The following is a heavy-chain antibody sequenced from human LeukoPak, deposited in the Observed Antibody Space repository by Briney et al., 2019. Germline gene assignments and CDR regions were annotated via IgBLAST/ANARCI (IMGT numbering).Heavy chain of an antibody. CDR1: GFTFSSYG. D-gene: IGHD6-13*01. Sequence: GGSLRLSCAASGFTFSSYGMHWVRQAPGKGLEWVAFIRHDGNNKYYADSVKGRFTISRDNSKNTLYLQMNSLRAEDTALYYCAKDGSLSSSSWYLDYWGQGTLVTVSS. CDR3: AKDGSLSSSSWYLDY. CDR2: IRHDGNNK. J-gene: IGHJ4*02. V-gene: IGHV3-30*02.